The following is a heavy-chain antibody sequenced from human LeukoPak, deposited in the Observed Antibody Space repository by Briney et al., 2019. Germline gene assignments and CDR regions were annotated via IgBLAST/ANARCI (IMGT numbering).Heavy chain of an antibody. Sequence: GASVKVPCKASGGTFSSYAISWVRQAPGQGLEWMGGIIPIFGTANYAQKFQGRVTITADESTSTAYMELSSLRSEDTAVYYCASEGDFSDYYMDVWGKGTTVTVSS. CDR3: ASEGDFSDYYMDV. V-gene: IGHV1-69*13. D-gene: IGHD3-3*01. CDR2: IIPIFGTA. CDR1: GGTFSSYA. J-gene: IGHJ6*03.